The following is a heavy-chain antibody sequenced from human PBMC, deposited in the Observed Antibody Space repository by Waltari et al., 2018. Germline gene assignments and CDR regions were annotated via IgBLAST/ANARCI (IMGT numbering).Heavy chain of an antibody. CDR1: GYSISSGYY. CDR3: ATQGELERQWVGGVFGY. CDR2: IYHSGST. V-gene: IGHV4-38-2*01. D-gene: IGHD1-1*01. Sequence: QVQLQESGPGLVKPSETLSLTCAVSGYSISSGYYWGWIRQPPGKGLEWIGSIYHSGSTYYNPSLKSRVTISVDTSKNQFSLKLSSVTAADTAVYYCATQGELERQWVGGVFGYWGQGTLVTVSS. J-gene: IGHJ4*02.